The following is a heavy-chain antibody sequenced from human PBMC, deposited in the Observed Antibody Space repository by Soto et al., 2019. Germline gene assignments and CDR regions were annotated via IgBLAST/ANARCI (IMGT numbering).Heavy chain of an antibody. CDR2: ISAYNGNT. Sequence: ASVKVSCKASGYTFTSYGISWVRQAPGQGLEWMGWISAYNGNTNYAQKLQGRVTMTTDTSTSTAYMELRSLRSDDTAVYYCARGVLRFLESYSFDPWGQGTRVTVAS. D-gene: IGHD3-3*01. CDR3: ARGVLRFLESYSFDP. CDR1: GYTFTSYG. J-gene: IGHJ5*02. V-gene: IGHV1-18*01.